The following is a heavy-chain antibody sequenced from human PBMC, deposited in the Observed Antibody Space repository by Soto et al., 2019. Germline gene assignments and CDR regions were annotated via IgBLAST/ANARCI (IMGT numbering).Heavy chain of an antibody. D-gene: IGHD4-17*01. CDR1: GLTFWSYT. J-gene: IGHJ4*01. CDR3: AKDKEPDGAWDIDY. Sequence: GGSLRLCCAASGLTFWSYTMSWVRQAPGKGLEWVSSIIGANGDTFSADSVTGRFTISRDISKSTLYLQMNGLRVEDTAIYYCAKDKEPDGAWDIDYWGHGTLVTVSS. V-gene: IGHV3-23*01. CDR2: IIGANGDT.